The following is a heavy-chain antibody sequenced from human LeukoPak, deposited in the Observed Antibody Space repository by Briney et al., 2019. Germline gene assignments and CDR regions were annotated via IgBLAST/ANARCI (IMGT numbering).Heavy chain of an antibody. CDR1: GFTFSNYA. D-gene: IGHD2-15*01. Sequence: GGSLGLSCAASGFTFSNYAMHWVRQAPGKGLEWVAVISHHASNQYYADSVKGRFTISRDNSKNTLYLQMNSLRTEDTAVYYCATQPCSGGSCYLGYWGQGTLVTVSS. CDR3: ATQPCSGGSCYLGY. CDR2: ISHHASNQ. V-gene: IGHV3-30-3*01. J-gene: IGHJ4*02.